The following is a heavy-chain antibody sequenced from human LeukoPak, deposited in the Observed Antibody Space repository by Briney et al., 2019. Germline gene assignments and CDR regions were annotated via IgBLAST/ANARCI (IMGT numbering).Heavy chain of an antibody. J-gene: IGHJ6*04. CDR1: GGSISGHY. Sequence: SETLSLTWTVSGGSISGHYWSWIRQPPGKGLEWIGYIYYSGNTNYNPSLKSRVTISLDTPKNQFSLRLSSVTAADTAVYYCARDPGPPKYADVWGKGTTVTVSP. D-gene: IGHD2-8*01. V-gene: IGHV4-59*11. CDR2: IYYSGNT. CDR3: ARDPGPPKYADV.